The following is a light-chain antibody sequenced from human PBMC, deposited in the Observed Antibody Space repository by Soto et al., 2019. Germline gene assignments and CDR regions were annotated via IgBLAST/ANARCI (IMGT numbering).Light chain of an antibody. Sequence: QSALTKPPSASGSPGQSVTISCTGTSSDVGGYSYVSWYQQHPGKAPKLMIYEVTKRPSGVPDRFSASKSGNTASLTVSGLQAEDEADYYCSSYAGSDIFVFGGGTKLTVL. CDR3: SSYAGSDIFV. V-gene: IGLV2-8*01. J-gene: IGLJ2*01. CDR2: EVT. CDR1: SSDVGGYSY.